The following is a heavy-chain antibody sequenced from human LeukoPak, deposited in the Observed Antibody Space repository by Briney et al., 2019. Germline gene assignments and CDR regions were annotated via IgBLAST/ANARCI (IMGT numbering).Heavy chain of an antibody. J-gene: IGHJ4*02. CDR2: IKSKTDGGTT. CDR3: TTVQSGSAEY. CDR1: GFTLSNAW. Sequence: PGGSLRLSCAASGFTLSNAWMSWVRQAPGKGPEWVGRIKSKTDGGTTGYAAPVKGRFTISRDDSENTLYLQMNSLKTEDTAVYYCTTVQSGSAEYWGQGTLVTVSS. D-gene: IGHD1-26*01. V-gene: IGHV3-15*01.